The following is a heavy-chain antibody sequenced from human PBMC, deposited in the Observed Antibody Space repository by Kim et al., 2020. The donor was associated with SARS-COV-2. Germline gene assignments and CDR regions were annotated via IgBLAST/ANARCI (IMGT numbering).Heavy chain of an antibody. Sequence: GGSLRLSCAASGFTFSSYWMHWVRQAPGKGLVWVSRINSDGSSTSYADSVKGRFTISRDNSKNTLYLQMNSLRAEDTAVYYCASLTSHASIAAAGTGYWGQGTLVTVSS. CDR2: INSDGSST. D-gene: IGHD6-13*01. V-gene: IGHV3-74*01. CDR3: ASLTSHASIAAAGTGY. CDR1: GFTFSSYW. J-gene: IGHJ4*02.